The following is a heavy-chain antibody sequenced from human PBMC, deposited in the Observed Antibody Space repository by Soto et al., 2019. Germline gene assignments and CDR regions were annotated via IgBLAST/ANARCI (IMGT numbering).Heavy chain of an antibody. CDR3: AKDGLIAAAGTGVGYFDY. V-gene: IGHV3-30*18. CDR2: ISYDGSNK. D-gene: IGHD6-13*01. J-gene: IGHJ4*02. Sequence: QVQLVESGGGVVQPGRSLRLSCAASGFTFSSYGMHWVRQAPGKGLEWVAVISYDGSNKYYADSVKGRFTISRDNSKNTLYLQMTSLRAEDTAVYYCAKDGLIAAAGTGVGYFDYWGQGTLVTVSS. CDR1: GFTFSSYG.